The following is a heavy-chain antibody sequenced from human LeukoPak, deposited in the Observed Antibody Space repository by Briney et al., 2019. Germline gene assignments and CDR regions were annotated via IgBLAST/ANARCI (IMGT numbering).Heavy chain of an antibody. J-gene: IGHJ6*03. Sequence: GGSLRLSCAASGFTFSSYGMHWVRQAPGKGLEWVAFMRYDGSNRNYADSVKGRFTSSRDNSKNTLYLQMNSLRDEDTAVYYCAKGVKVPLLRYFSYYMDVWGKGTTATISS. V-gene: IGHV3-30*02. CDR3: AKGVKVPLLRYFSYYMDV. CDR2: MRYDGSNR. CDR1: GFTFSSYG. D-gene: IGHD3-9*01.